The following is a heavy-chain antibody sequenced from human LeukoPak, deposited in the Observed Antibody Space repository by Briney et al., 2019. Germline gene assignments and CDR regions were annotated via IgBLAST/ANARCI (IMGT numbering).Heavy chain of an antibody. Sequence: SETLSLTXAVYGGSFSGYYWSWIRQPPGKGLEWIGEINHSGSTNYNPSPKSRVTISVDTSKNQFSLKLSSVTAADTAVYYCAVGYCSGGSCPQHFDYWGQGTLVTVSS. CDR1: GGSFSGYY. V-gene: IGHV4-34*01. J-gene: IGHJ4*02. D-gene: IGHD2-15*01. CDR2: INHSGST. CDR3: AVGYCSGGSCPQHFDY.